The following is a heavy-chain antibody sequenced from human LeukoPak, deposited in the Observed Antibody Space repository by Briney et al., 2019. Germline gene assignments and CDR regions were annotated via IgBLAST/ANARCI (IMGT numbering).Heavy chain of an antibody. V-gene: IGHV4-59*08. CDR1: GGSISSYY. D-gene: IGHD3-22*01. J-gene: IGHJ4*02. Sequence: PSETLSLTCTVSGGSISSYYWSWLRQPPGKGLEWVGYIYYSGSTNYNPPLKSRVTISVDTSKNQFSLKLSSVTAADTAVYYCARLAGDSSGPFDYWGQGTLVTVSS. CDR2: IYYSGST. CDR3: ARLAGDSSGPFDY.